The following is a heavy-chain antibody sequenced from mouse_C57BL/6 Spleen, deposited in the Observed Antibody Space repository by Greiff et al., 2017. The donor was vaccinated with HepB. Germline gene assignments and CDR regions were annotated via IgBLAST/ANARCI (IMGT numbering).Heavy chain of an antibody. D-gene: IGHD1-1*01. J-gene: IGHJ4*01. V-gene: IGHV5-17*01. CDR3: ARPPPYYGSSYDAMDY. CDR1: GFTFSDYG. Sequence: DVKVVESGGGLVKPGGSLKLSCAASGFTFSDYGMHWVRQAPEKGLEWVAYISSGSSTIYYADTVKGRLAISRDNAKNALCLQMTSLRSEETAMYYCARPPPYYGSSYDAMDYWGQGTSVTVSS. CDR2: ISSGSSTI.